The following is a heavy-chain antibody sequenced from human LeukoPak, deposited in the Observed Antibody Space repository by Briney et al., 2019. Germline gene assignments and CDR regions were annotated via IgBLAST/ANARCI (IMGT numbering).Heavy chain of an antibody. J-gene: IGHJ4*02. CDR1: GLIFSSYW. CDR2: IKEDGSEK. V-gene: IGHV3-7*01. Sequence: GGSLRLSCAASGLIFSSYWMASVRQAPGKGLEWVANIKEDGSEKNYVDSVKGRFTISRDNYKNTLYVQMNSRRDAGMAVDYCARDKGTSYLSSFDYWRQGTLVTVSS. CDR3: ARDKGTSYLSSFDY. D-gene: IGHD6-6*01.